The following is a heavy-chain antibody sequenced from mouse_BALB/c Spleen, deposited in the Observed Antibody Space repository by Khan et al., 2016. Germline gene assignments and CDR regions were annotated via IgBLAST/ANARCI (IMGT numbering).Heavy chain of an antibody. D-gene: IGHD4-1*01. Sequence: VQLQQPGAELVQPGASVKLSCTASGFHIKDTYMHWVRQRPEQGLEWIGRIDPANGHTQYDPKFLVKATITADTSSKTAFLQLSGLTSEASAVYYCAPLTGTFDYWGQGTALTVSS. CDR2: IDPANGHT. J-gene: IGHJ2*01. CDR3: APLTGTFDY. V-gene: IGHV14-3*02. CDR1: GFHIKDTY.